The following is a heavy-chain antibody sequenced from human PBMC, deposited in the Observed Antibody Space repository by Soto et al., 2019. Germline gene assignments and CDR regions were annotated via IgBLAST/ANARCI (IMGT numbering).Heavy chain of an antibody. CDR2: ISYDGSNK. J-gene: IGHJ4*02. CDR1: GFTFRSYA. CDR3: ARDSAAGTLFDY. D-gene: IGHD6-13*01. V-gene: IGHV3-30-3*01. Sequence: ESGGGVVQPGRSLRLSCAASGFTFRSYAMHWVRQAPGKGLEWVAVISYDGSNKYYADSVKGRFTISRDNSKNTLYLQMNSLRAEDTAVYYCARDSAAGTLFDYWGQGTLVTVSS.